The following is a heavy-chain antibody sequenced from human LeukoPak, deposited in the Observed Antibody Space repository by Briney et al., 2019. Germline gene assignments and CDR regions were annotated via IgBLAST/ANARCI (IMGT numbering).Heavy chain of an antibody. CDR3: ARARDTAAISWFDP. J-gene: IGHJ5*02. CDR1: GFTFSSYG. CDR2: IRYDGSNK. Sequence: GGSLRLSCAASGFTFSSYGMHWVRQAPGKGLEWAAFIRYDGSNKYYADSVKGRFTISRDNSKNTLYLQMNSLRAEDTAVYYCARARDTAAISWFDPWGQGTLVTVSS. V-gene: IGHV3-30*02. D-gene: IGHD5-18*01.